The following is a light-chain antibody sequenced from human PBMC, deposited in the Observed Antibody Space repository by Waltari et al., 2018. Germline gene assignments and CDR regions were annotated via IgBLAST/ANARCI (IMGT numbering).Light chain of an antibody. CDR2: EAN. Sequence: QPPLTQPASVSGSPGQSIPISCPGATSDIGTYKLVPWYQHHPGKAPKLLMYEANKRPSGIADRFSGSRSGSTASLTISGLQAEDEADYYCCSYAGGGTHVFGPGSRVTVL. J-gene: IGLJ1*01. CDR3: CSYAGGGTHV. CDR1: TSDIGTYKL. V-gene: IGLV2-23*01.